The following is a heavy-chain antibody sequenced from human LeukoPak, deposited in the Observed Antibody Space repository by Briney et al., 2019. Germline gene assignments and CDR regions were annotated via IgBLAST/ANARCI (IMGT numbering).Heavy chain of an antibody. CDR3: ARDLFRVFDY. Sequence: GLEWIGEVNHSGSANCNPSLKSRINISVDTSKNQFSLKLSSVTAADTAVYYCARDLFRVFDYWGQGTLVTVSS. CDR2: VNHSGSA. V-gene: IGHV4-34*09. J-gene: IGHJ4*02. D-gene: IGHD3-3*01.